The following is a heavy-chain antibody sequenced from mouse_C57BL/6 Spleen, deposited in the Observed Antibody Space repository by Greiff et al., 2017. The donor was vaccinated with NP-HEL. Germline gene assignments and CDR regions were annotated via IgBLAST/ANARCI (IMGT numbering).Heavy chain of an antibody. D-gene: IGHD2-1*01. Sequence: EVNLVESGGGLVQPGGSLSLSCAASGFTFTDYYMSWVRQPPGKALEWLGFIRNKANGYTTEYSASVKGRFTISRDNSQSILYLQMNALRAEDSATYYCARYSNYDAMDYWGQGTSVTVSS. CDR1: GFTFTDYY. CDR3: ARYSNYDAMDY. CDR2: IRNKANGYTT. J-gene: IGHJ4*01. V-gene: IGHV7-3*01.